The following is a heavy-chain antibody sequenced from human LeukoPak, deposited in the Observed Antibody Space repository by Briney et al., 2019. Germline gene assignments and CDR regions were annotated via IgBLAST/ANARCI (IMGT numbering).Heavy chain of an antibody. CDR3: ARHAISSRYPQFDY. Sequence: SETLSLTCAVSGYSISSGYYWGWIRQPPGMGLEWIGSIYHSGSTYYNPSLKSRVTISVDTSKNQFSLKLSSVTAADTAVYYCARHAISSRYPQFDYWGQGTLVTVSS. CDR1: GYSISSGYY. V-gene: IGHV4-38-2*01. D-gene: IGHD6-6*01. CDR2: IYHSGST. J-gene: IGHJ4*02.